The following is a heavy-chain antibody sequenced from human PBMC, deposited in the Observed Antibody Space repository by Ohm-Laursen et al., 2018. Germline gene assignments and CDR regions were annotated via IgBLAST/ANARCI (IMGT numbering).Heavy chain of an antibody. CDR2: ISGSGGST. CDR1: GFTFSSYA. J-gene: IGHJ4*02. Sequence: SLRLSCTASGFTFSSYAMSWVRQAPGKGLEWVSAISGSGGSTYYADSVKGRFTISRDNSKNTLYLQMNSLRAEDTAVYYCARDRLVLTGDFWSGYPDYWGQGTLVTVSS. D-gene: IGHD3-3*01. CDR3: ARDRLVLTGDFWSGYPDY. V-gene: IGHV3-23*01.